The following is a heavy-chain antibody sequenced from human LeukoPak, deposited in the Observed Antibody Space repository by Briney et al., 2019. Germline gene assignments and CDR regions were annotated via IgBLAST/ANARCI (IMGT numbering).Heavy chain of an antibody. Sequence: GGSLRLSCAASGITFSTYAMSWVRQAPGKGLEWLSFIRSKDHGGTTEYAASVKGRFTISRDDSNSIAYLQMNSLIEDTAVYFCTRDPHYYHGNPHDFWGQGTRVTVSS. CDR3: TRDPHYYHGNPHDF. CDR2: IRSKDHGGTT. V-gene: IGHV3-49*04. CDR1: GITFSTYA. D-gene: IGHD4-23*01. J-gene: IGHJ4*02.